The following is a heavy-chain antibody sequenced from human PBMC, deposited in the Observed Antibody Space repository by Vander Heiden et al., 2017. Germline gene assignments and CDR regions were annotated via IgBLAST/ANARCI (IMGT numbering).Heavy chain of an antibody. Sequence: QVQLVQSGAEVKKPGSSVKVSCKASGGTFSSYAISWVRQAPGQGLEWMGGIIPIFGTANYAQKFQGRVTITADESTSTAYMELSSLRSEDTAVYYCARLGGTLRYCGGDCYSRYYYYYGMDVWGQGTTVTVSS. J-gene: IGHJ6*02. D-gene: IGHD2-21*02. CDR2: IIPIFGTA. CDR1: GGTFSSYA. CDR3: ARLGGTLRYCGGDCYSRYYYYYGMDV. V-gene: IGHV1-69*01.